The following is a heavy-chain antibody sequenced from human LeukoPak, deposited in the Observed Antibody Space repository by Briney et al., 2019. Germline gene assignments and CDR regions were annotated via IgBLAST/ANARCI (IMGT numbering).Heavy chain of an antibody. CDR2: IKSKTDGGTT. D-gene: IGHD5-12*01. V-gene: IGHV3-15*01. CDR1: GFTFSNAW. J-gene: IGHJ4*02. CDR3: TTGPSEWLRSISDY. Sequence: GGSLRLSCADSGFTFSNAWLRWVRQAPGKGLEWVGRIKSKTDGGTTDYAAPVKGRFTISRDDSKNTLYLQMNSLKTEDTAVYYCTTGPSEWLRSISDYWGQGTLVTVSS.